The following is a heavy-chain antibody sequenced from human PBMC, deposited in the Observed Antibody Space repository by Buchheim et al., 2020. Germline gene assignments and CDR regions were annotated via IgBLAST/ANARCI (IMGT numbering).Heavy chain of an antibody. V-gene: IGHV3-23*01. D-gene: IGHD2-8*01. CDR1: GFTFSSYA. J-gene: IGHJ5*02. Sequence: EVQLLESGGGLVQPGGSLRLSCAASGFTFSSYAMSWVRQAPGKGLEWVSAISGSGGSTYYADSVKGRFTISSDNSKNTLYLQMNSLRAEDTAVYYCAKDTLRANGVSENWFDPWGQGTL. CDR3: AKDTLRANGVSENWFDP. CDR2: ISGSGGST.